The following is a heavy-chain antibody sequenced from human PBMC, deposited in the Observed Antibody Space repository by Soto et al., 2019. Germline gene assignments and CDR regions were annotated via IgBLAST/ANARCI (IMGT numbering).Heavy chain of an antibody. J-gene: IGHJ6*03. D-gene: IGHD4-4*01. V-gene: IGHV4-59*08. Sequence: PSETLSLTCTVSGGSISSYYWSWIRQPPGKGLEWIGYIYYSGSTNYNPSLKSRVTISVDTSKNQFSLKLSSVTAADTAVYYCARYYSNYYYYYYMDVRGKGTTVTVSS. CDR1: GGSISSYY. CDR3: ARYYSNYYYYYYMDV. CDR2: IYYSGST.